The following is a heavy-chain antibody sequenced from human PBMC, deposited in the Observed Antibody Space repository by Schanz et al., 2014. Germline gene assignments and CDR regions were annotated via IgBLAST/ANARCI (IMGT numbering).Heavy chain of an antibody. D-gene: IGHD3-3*01. Sequence: QVQLVQSGAEVKKPGSSVKVSCKATGDTFDNFGISWVRQAPGQGPEWIGRFMPFLGITNLAQKFQDRVTMTADKATSTAYMELSGLRSEDTAMYYCARGNTIFGVVILGWLDPWGQGTLVTVSS. CDR1: GDTFDNFG. CDR3: ARGNTIFGVVILGWLDP. CDR2: FMPFLGIT. J-gene: IGHJ5*02. V-gene: IGHV1-69*04.